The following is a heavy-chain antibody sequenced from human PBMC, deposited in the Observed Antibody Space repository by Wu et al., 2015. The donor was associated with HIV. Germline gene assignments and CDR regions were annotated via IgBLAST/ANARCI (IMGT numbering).Heavy chain of an antibody. Sequence: QVQLVQSGAEVKNPGASVKVSCKASGYSFTGYFMHWVRQAPGQGLEWMGWINTNSGGTNYAQKFQGRVTVTRDTSINTAYMELSRLTSDDTAVFYCARELTLAPRRGLAYWGQGTLVTVSS. V-gene: IGHV1-2*02. CDR2: INTNSGGT. CDR1: GYSFTGYF. CDR3: ARELTLAPRRGLAY. D-gene: IGHD6-6*01. J-gene: IGHJ4*02.